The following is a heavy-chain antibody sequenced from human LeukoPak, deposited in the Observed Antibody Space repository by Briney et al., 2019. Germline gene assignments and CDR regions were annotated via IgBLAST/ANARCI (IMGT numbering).Heavy chain of an antibody. D-gene: IGHD3-3*01. Sequence: SETLSLTCTVSGGSISSSSYYWGWIRQPPGKGLEWIGSIYYSGSTYYNPSLKSRVTISVDTSKNQFSLKLSSVTAADTAVYYCARDLGLEWLDFGGYWGQGTLVIVSS. CDR3: ARDLGLEWLDFGGY. CDR1: GGSISSSSYY. J-gene: IGHJ4*02. CDR2: IYYSGST. V-gene: IGHV4-39*07.